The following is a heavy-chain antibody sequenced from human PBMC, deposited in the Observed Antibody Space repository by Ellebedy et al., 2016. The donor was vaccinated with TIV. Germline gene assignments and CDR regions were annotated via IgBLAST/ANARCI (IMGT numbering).Heavy chain of an antibody. CDR2: ISNDGNIK. D-gene: IGHD3-10*01. Sequence: PGGSLRLSCAASGFTFSSYAMHWVRQAPGKGLEWVAVISNDGNIKYYADSVKGRFTISRDNSKNTVYLQMNSLRAEDTAVYYCARSPYDSWFHWGQGTLVTVSS. CDR1: GFTFSSYA. J-gene: IGHJ4*02. CDR3: ARSPYDSWFH. V-gene: IGHV3-30*03.